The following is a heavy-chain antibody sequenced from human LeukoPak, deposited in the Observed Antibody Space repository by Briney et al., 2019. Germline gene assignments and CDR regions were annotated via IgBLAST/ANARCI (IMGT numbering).Heavy chain of an antibody. CDR1: GGSISSSSYY. CDR3: ARDPNARRITIFGVVIKPSEYFDY. Sequence: SETLSLTCTVSGGSISSSSYYWGWIRQPPGKGLEWIGSIYYSRSTYYNPSLKSRVTISVDTSKNEFSLKLSSVTAADTAVYYCARDPNARRITIFGVVIKPSEYFDYWGQGTLVTVSS. D-gene: IGHD3-3*01. V-gene: IGHV4-39*02. J-gene: IGHJ4*02. CDR2: IYYSRST.